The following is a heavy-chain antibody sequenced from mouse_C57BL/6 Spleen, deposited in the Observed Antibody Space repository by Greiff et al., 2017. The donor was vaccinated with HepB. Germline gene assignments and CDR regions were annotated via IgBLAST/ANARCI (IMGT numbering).Heavy chain of an antibody. V-gene: IGHV1-82*01. CDR3: ARGVKHYAMDY. D-gene: IGHD2-2*01. CDR1: GYAFSSSW. CDR2: IYPGDGDT. J-gene: IGHJ4*01. Sequence: QVQLQQSGPELVKPGASVKISCKASGYAFSSSWMNWVKQRPGKGLEWIGRIYPGDGDTNYNGKFKGKATLTADKSSSTAYMQLSSLTSEDSAVYFCARGVKHYAMDYWGQGTSVTVSS.